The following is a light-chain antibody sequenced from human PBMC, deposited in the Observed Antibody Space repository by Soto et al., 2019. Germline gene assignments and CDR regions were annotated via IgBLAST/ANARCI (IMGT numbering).Light chain of an antibody. CDR2: AAS. Sequence: VLTQSPGTLSLSHGPTATLSCRASQTVRNNYIAWYKQKAGQAPRLLIYAASSRATGIPDRFSGSGCGTDFPLTIRRLEAEDFAVYYCQHYGSSGTFGQGTKVDIK. J-gene: IGKJ1*01. CDR3: QHYGSSGT. CDR1: QTVRNNY. V-gene: IGKV3-20*01.